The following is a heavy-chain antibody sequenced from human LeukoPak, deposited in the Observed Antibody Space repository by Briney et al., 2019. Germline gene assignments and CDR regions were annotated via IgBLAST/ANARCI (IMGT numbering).Heavy chain of an antibody. CDR3: ARDRYDYVWGSYRVFDY. CDR1: RFTFRDHF. Sequence: GGSLRLSCAASRFTFRDHFMSWIRQPPGKGLEYVSYISSSGSDTYYSDSVKGRFTISRDNAKNTLYLQMNSLRAEDTAVYYCARDRYDYVWGSYRVFDYWGQGTLVTVSS. V-gene: IGHV3-11*06. CDR2: ISSSGSDT. D-gene: IGHD3-16*02. J-gene: IGHJ4*02.